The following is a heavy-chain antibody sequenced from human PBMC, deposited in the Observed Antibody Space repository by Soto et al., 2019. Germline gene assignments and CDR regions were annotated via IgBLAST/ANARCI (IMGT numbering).Heavy chain of an antibody. D-gene: IGHD2-2*01. V-gene: IGHV1-69*02. CDR2: IIPILGIA. Sequence: QVQLVQSGAEVKKPGSSVKVSCKASGGTFSSYTISWVRQAPGQGLAWMGRIIPILGIANYAQKFQGRVTITADKSTSTAYMELSSLRSEDTAVYYCARWDCSSTSCSFDPWGQGTLVTVSS. CDR3: ARWDCSSTSCSFDP. J-gene: IGHJ5*02. CDR1: GGTFSSYT.